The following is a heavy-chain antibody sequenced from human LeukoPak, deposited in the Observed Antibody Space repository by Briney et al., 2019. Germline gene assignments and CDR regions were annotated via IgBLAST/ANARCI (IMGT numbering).Heavy chain of an antibody. CDR1: GGAISSYY. CDR2: IYYSGST. CDR3: ARAPGIAAAGTYYYYYMDV. J-gene: IGHJ6*03. D-gene: IGHD6-13*01. Sequence: PSETLSLTCTVSGGAISSYYWGWIRQPPGKGLEWGGDIYYSGSTNYNPSLKSRVTISVDTTKNQFSLKLSSVTAADTAVYYCARAPGIAAAGTYYYYYMDVWGKGTTVTISS. V-gene: IGHV4-59*01.